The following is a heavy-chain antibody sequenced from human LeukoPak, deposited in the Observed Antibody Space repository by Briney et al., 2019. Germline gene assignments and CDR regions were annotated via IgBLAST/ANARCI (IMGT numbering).Heavy chain of an antibody. D-gene: IGHD3-9*01. CDR1: GGSIDSNS. J-gene: IGHJ6*02. V-gene: IGHV4-59*12. CDR3: ARDFRYYDILTGYYYYGMDV. Sequence: SETLSLTCTVSGGSIDSNSWTWIRQPPGKGLEWIGYIYYSGTTNYNPSLKSRVTMSVDMSKNQFSLKLSSVTAADTAVYYCARDFRYYDILTGYYYYGMDVWGQGTTVTVSS. CDR2: IYYSGTT.